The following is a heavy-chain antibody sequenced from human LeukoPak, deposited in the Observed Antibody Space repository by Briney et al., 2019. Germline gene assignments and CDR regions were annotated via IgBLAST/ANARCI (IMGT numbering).Heavy chain of an antibody. J-gene: IGHJ6*03. Sequence: PGGSLRLSCAASGFTFSSFGMHWVRQAPGKGLEWVTVISYDGSNKYYADSVKGRFTISRDNSKNTLYLQMNSLRAEDTAVYYCARDNSGYDYDYYYYYYMDVWGKGTTVTVSS. V-gene: IGHV3-30*03. CDR2: ISYDGSNK. D-gene: IGHD5-12*01. CDR1: GFTFSSFG. CDR3: ARDNSGYDYDYYYYYYMDV.